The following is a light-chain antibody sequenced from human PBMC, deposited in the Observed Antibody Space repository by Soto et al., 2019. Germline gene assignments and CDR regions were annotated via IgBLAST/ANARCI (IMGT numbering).Light chain of an antibody. J-gene: IGLJ3*02. V-gene: IGLV2-14*01. CDR1: SSDVGAYNY. Sequence: QSALTQPASVSGSPGQSITISCTGTSSDVGAYNYVSWYHQYPGKAPKLMIYEVSNRPSGVSNRFSGSKSGNTASLTISGLQAEDEADYYCSSFTSSSTWVFGGGTQLTVL. CDR3: SSFTSSSTWV. CDR2: EVS.